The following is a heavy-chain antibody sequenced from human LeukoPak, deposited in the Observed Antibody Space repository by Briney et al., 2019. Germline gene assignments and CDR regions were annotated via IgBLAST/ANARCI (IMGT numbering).Heavy chain of an antibody. Sequence: SVKVSCKASGGTFSSYAISWVRQAPGQGLEWMGGIIPIFGTANYAQKFQGRVTITADESTSTAYMELSSLRSEDTAVYYCARGWIQLWLRGTYYYYYMDVWGKGTTVTVSS. CDR2: IIPIFGTA. D-gene: IGHD5-18*01. V-gene: IGHV1-69*13. CDR3: ARGWIQLWLRGTYYYYYMDV. CDR1: GGTFSSYA. J-gene: IGHJ6*03.